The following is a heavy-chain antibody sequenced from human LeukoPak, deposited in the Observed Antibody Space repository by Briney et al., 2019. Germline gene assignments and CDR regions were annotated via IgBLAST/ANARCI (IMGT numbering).Heavy chain of an antibody. J-gene: IGHJ4*02. CDR1: GFTFSSYS. CDR3: ARMGGSSWYFDY. Sequence: GGSLRLSCAASGFTFSSYSMNWVRQAPGKGLEWVSSISSSSSYIYYADSVKGRFTISRDNAKNSLYLQMNSLRAEDTAVYYCARMGGSSWYFDYWAREPWSPSPQ. CDR2: ISSSSSYI. V-gene: IGHV3-21*01. D-gene: IGHD6-13*01.